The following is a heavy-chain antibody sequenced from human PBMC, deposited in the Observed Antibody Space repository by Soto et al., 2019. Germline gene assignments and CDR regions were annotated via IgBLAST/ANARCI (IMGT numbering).Heavy chain of an antibody. V-gene: IGHV3-30-3*01. Sequence: PGGSLRLSCAASGFTFSSYAVHWVRQAPGKGLEWVAVISYDGSNKYYADSVKGRFTISRDNSKNTLYLQMNSLRAEDTAVYYCARAFSYYDSSGSLGYWGQGTLVTVSS. CDR2: ISYDGSNK. CDR3: ARAFSYYDSSGSLGY. D-gene: IGHD3-22*01. CDR1: GFTFSSYA. J-gene: IGHJ4*02.